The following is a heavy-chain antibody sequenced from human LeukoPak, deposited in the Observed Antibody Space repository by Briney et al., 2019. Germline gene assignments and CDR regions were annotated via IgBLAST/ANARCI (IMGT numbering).Heavy chain of an antibody. Sequence: PGGSLRLSCAASGFTFSSYSMNWVRQAPGKGLEWVSSISSSSSYIYYADSVKGRFTISRDNAKNSLYLQMNSLRAEDTAVYYCAREVRGGYCSSTSCYTSWGQGTLVTVSS. CDR2: ISSSSSYI. CDR3: AREVRGGYCSSTSCYTS. D-gene: IGHD2-2*02. CDR1: GFTFSSYS. J-gene: IGHJ4*02. V-gene: IGHV3-21*01.